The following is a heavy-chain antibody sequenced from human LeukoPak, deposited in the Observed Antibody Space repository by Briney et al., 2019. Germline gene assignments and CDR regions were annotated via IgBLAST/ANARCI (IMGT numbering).Heavy chain of an antibody. D-gene: IGHD3-22*01. CDR1: GYSFTSYW. J-gene: IGHJ4*02. CDR3: ARQGHYYDSSGYSFFDY. V-gene: IGHV5-51*01. Sequence: GESLKISCKGSGYSFTSYWIGWGRQMPGKGLEWMGIIYPGDSDTRYSPSFQGQVTISADKSISTAYLQWSSLKASDTAMYYCARQGHYYDSSGYSFFDYWGQGTLVTVSS. CDR2: IYPGDSDT.